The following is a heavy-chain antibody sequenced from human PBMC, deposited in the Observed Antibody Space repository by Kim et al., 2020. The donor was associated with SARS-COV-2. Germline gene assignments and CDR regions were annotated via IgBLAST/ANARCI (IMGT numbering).Heavy chain of an antibody. Sequence: SETLSLTCSVSGGSISSHYWSWIPRPPGEGLELLGYIYFTGSTNHNPSLKSRVTLSVDTSKNQFFLKVTSVTAADTAVYYCARGPSAWRFDPWGQGTLVIVSS. CDR2: IYFTGST. J-gene: IGHJ5*02. CDR3: ARGPSAWRFDP. D-gene: IGHD6-19*01. V-gene: IGHV4-59*11. CDR1: GGSISSHY.